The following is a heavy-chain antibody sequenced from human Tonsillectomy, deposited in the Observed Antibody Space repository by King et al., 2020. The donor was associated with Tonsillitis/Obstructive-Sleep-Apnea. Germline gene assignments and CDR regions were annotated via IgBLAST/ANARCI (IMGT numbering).Heavy chain of an antibody. CDR2: INHSGST. CDR1: GRSFTGYY. CDR3: AGSHWVLRFLEWSTSFDY. D-gene: IGHD3-3*01. Sequence: VQLQQWGAGLLKPSETLSLTCAVYGRSFTGYYWSWIRQPPGKGLEWIGEINHSGSTNYNPSLKSRVTISVDPSKNQFSLKLSSVTAADTAVYYCAGSHWVLRFLEWSTSFDYWGQGTLVTVSS. J-gene: IGHJ4*02. V-gene: IGHV4-34*01.